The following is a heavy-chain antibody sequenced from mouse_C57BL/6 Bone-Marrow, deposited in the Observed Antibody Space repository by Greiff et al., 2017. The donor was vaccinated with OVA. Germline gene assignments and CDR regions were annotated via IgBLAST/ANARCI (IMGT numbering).Heavy chain of an antibody. D-gene: IGHD2-10*02. CDR3: TTGVWSAWFAY. CDR1: GFNIKDDY. J-gene: IGHJ3*01. Sequence: DVKLQESGAELVRPGASVKLSCTASGFNIKDDYMHWVKQRPEQGLEWIGWIDPENGDTEYASKFQGKATITADTSSNTAYLQLSSLTSEDTAVYYCTTGVWSAWFAYWGQGTLVTVSA. V-gene: IGHV14-4*01. CDR2: IDPENGDT.